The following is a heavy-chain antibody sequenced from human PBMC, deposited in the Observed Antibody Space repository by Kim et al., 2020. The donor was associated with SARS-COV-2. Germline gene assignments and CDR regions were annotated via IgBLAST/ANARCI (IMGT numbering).Heavy chain of an antibody. J-gene: IGHJ6*02. Sequence: SETLSLTCAVYGGSFSGYYWSWIRQPPGKGLEWIGEINHSGSTNYNPSLKSRVTISVDTSKNQFSLKLSSVTAADTAVYYCARVKVSPGIFIEEVFSRRGYYYYGMDVWGQGTTVTVSS. V-gene: IGHV4-34*01. CDR2: INHSGST. CDR1: GGSFSGYY. CDR3: ARVKVSPGIFIEEVFSRRGYYYYGMDV. D-gene: IGHD3-9*01.